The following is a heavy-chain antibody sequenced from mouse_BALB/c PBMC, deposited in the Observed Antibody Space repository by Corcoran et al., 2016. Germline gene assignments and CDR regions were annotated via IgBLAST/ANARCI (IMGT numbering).Heavy chain of an antibody. CDR3: ATLYSVMDY. Sequence: QIQLVQSGPELKKPGETVKISCKASGYTFTNYGMNWVKQAPGKGLKWMGWINTYTGEPTYADDFKGRFAFSLETSASTAYLQINNLKNEDTATYFCATLYSVMDYWGQGTSATVSS. D-gene: IGHD2-1*01. J-gene: IGHJ4*01. CDR1: GYTFTNYG. V-gene: IGHV9-3-1*01. CDR2: INTYTGEP.